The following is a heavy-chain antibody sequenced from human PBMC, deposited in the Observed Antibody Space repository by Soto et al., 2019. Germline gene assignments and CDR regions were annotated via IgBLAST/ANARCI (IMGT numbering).Heavy chain of an antibody. D-gene: IGHD4-17*01. Sequence: QLQLQESGPGLVKPSETLSLTCTVSGGSISSSSYYWGWIRQPPGKGLQWIGNIHYVGSPYYNPSLNSRVTISVDTSKTRFSLRLSSVTAADTAVYYCARLGLPSYGRAAYWGQGTLVTVSS. CDR2: IHYVGSP. J-gene: IGHJ1*01. CDR1: GGSISSSSYY. V-gene: IGHV4-39*01. CDR3: ARLGLPSYGRAAY.